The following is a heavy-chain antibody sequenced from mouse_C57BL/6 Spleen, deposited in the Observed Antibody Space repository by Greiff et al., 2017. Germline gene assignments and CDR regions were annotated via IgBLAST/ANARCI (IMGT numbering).Heavy chain of an antibody. V-gene: IGHV1-64*01. CDR3: AISYYYGSSPASFAY. D-gene: IGHD1-1*01. CDR1: GYTFTSYW. J-gene: IGHJ3*01. Sequence: QVQLQQPGAELVKPGASVKLSCKASGYTFTSYWMHWVKQRPGQGLEWIGMIHPNSGSTNYNEKFKSKATLTVDKSSSTAYLQLSSLTSEDSAVYYWAISYYYGSSPASFAYWGQGTLVTVAA. CDR2: IHPNSGST.